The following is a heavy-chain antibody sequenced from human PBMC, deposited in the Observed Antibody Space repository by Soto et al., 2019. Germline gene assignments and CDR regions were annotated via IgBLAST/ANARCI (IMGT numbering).Heavy chain of an antibody. CDR1: GFTFSSYG. CDR2: IWYDGSNK. Sequence: PGGSLRLSCAASGFTFSSYGMRWVRQAPGKGLEWVAVIWYDGSNKYYADSVKGRFTISRDNSKNTLYLQMNSLRAEDTAVYYCAKDPYYDSSGFYAFDIWGQGTMVTVSS. CDR3: AKDPYYDSSGFYAFDI. V-gene: IGHV3-33*06. J-gene: IGHJ3*02. D-gene: IGHD3-22*01.